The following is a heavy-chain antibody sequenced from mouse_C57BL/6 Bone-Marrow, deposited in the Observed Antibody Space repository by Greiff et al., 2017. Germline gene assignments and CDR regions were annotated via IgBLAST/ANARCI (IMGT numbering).Heavy chain of an antibody. Sequence: EVQGVESGPGLAKPSQTLSLTCSVTGYSITSDYWNWIRKFPGNKLEYMGYISYSGSNYYNPSLKSRISITRDTSKNQYYLQLNSVTTEETATYYCARYTYGSSPYWYFDVWGTGTTVTVSS. CDR3: ARYTYGSSPYWYFDV. D-gene: IGHD1-1*01. J-gene: IGHJ1*03. CDR2: ISYSGSN. CDR1: GYSITSDY. V-gene: IGHV3-8*01.